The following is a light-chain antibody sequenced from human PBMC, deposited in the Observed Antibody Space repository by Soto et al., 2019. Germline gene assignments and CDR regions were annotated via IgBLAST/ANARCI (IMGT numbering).Light chain of an antibody. CDR2: EVT. V-gene: IGLV2-8*01. CDR3: SSYAGSNNPYV. J-gene: IGLJ7*01. CDR1: SGDIGGYDY. Sequence: QSALTQPPSASGSPGQSVTISCTGTSGDIGGYDYVSWYQQHPGKAPKLMIYEVTKRPLGVPDRFSGSKSGNTASLTVSGLQAEDEADYYGSSYAGSNNPYVFGAGTQLTVL.